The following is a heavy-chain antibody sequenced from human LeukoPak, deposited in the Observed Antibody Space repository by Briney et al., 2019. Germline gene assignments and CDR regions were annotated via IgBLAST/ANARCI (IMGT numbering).Heavy chain of an antibody. V-gene: IGHV4-31*03. CDR1: GGSISSSSYY. CDR3: ARENTDAFDI. CDR2: IYYSGST. Sequence: SETLSLTCTVSGGSISSSSYYWGWIRQPPGRGLEWIGYIYYSGSTYYNPSLKSRVTISVDRSKNQFSLQLNSVTPEDTAVYYCARENTDAFDIWGQGTMVTVSS. J-gene: IGHJ3*02.